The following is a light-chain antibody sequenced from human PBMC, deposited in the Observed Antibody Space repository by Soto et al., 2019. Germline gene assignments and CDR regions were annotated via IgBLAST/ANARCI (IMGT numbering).Light chain of an antibody. CDR3: GTWDDSLSIPV. CDR1: SSNIGDNT. Sequence: QSALTQPPSASGTPGHKITISCSGSSSNIGDNTVNWYQHLPGTAPKLLMYNNNQRPSGIPDRFSASKSGTSASLAISGLQSADEADYYCGTWDDSLSIPVFGGGTKVTVL. J-gene: IGLJ3*02. CDR2: NNN. V-gene: IGLV1-44*01.